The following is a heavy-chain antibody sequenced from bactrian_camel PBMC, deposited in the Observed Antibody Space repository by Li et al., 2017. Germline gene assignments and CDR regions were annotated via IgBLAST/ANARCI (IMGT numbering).Heavy chain of an antibody. CDR1: GFTVNTYC. CDR3: TRETQWVGYHEFAEY. J-gene: IGHJ4*01. Sequence: DAQLVESGGDSVQAGGSLRLSCLVSGFTVNTYCMGWFRGSERAGVAAIDHDGITSYAESVKGRFTISEDNAKNTLYLQLNSLTREDSAMYYCTRETQWVGYHEFAEYWGQGTQVTVS. D-gene: IGHD5*01. CDR2: IDHDGIT. V-gene: IGHV3S67*01.